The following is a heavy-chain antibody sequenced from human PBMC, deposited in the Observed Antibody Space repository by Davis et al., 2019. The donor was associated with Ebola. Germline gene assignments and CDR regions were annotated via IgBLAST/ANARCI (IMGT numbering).Heavy chain of an antibody. D-gene: IGHD6-19*01. CDR3: ARDLAAMANGMDV. V-gene: IGHV4-4*02. CDR1: GGSISRSHW. J-gene: IGHJ6*04. Sequence: PGGSLRLSCAVSGGSISRSHWWSWVRQPPGKGLEWIGEIYHSGSTNYIPSLKSRVTISVDKSKNQFSLQLSSVTAADTAVYYCARDLAAMANGMDVWGKGTTVTVSS. CDR2: IYHSGST.